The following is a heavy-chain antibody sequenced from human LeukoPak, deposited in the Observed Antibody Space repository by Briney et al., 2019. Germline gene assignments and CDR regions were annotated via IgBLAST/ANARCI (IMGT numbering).Heavy chain of an antibody. V-gene: IGHV3-48*04. D-gene: IGHD6-19*01. CDR1: GFTFSSYS. J-gene: IGHJ4*02. Sequence: GGSLRLSCAASGFTFSSYSMNWVRQAPGKGLEWISYIRSSSRTIYYADSVKGRFTISRDNAKNSLYLQMNSLRADDTAVYYCARGGAVGGKFAYWGQGRLVTVSS. CDR2: IRSSSRTI. CDR3: ARGGAVGGKFAY.